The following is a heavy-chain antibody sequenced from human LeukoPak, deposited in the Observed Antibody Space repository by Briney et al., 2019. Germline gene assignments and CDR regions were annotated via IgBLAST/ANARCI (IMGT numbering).Heavy chain of an antibody. J-gene: IGHJ4*02. CDR1: GFTFSSYE. CDR2: ISSSGSTI. V-gene: IGHV3-48*03. D-gene: IGHD3-10*01. Sequence: SGGSLRLSCAASGFTFSSYEMNWVRQAPGKGLEWVSYISSSGSTIYYADSVEGRFTISRDNAKNSLYLQMNSLRAEDTAVYYCARAALWFGVHWGQGTLVTVSS. CDR3: ARAALWFGVH.